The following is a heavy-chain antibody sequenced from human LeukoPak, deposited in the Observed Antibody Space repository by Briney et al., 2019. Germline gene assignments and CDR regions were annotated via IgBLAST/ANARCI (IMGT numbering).Heavy chain of an antibody. J-gene: IGHJ4*02. CDR3: VKGPRPDITVAHTVEN. CDR2: ISSRGDST. Sequence: GGSLRLSCVASGFTFSSYEMNWVRQAPGKGLEWVSTISSRGDSTYVADSVKGRFTISRDNSKNSLYLQMNTVRAEDTAVYYCVKGPRPDITVAHTVENWGQGTLVTVSS. D-gene: IGHD6-19*01. CDR1: GFTFSSYE. V-gene: IGHV3-23*01.